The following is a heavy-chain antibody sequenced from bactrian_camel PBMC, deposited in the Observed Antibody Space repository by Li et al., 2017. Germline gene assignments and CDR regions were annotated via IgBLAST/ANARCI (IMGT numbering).Heavy chain of an antibody. J-gene: IGHJ4*01. CDR1: VPIFSWDC. D-gene: IGHD5*01. Sequence: HVQLVESGGGLVEPGGSLTLSCAAPVPIFSWDCIGWFRQAPEKEREGVASIDNHGSTIYGDSVKGRFTITKDYTTNTLYLQMTSLKPEDTAMYYCATGLFPLGWVAGLVDWGQGTQVTVS. V-gene: IGHV3S53*01. CDR2: IDNHGST. CDR3: ATGLFPLGWVAGLVD.